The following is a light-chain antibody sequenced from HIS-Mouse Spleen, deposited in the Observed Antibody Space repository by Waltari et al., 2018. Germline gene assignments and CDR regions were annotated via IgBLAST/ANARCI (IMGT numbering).Light chain of an antibody. Sequence: QSALTQPPSASGSPGQSVTISCTGTSSDVGGYNYVSWYQQHPGKAPKLMIYEVSKRPSGVPVRFSASNSGNTASLTVSGLQAQDEADYYCSSYAGSNNSLYVFGTGTKVTVL. CDR2: EVS. V-gene: IGLV2-8*01. CDR3: SSYAGSNNSLYV. J-gene: IGLJ1*01. CDR1: SSDVGGYNY.